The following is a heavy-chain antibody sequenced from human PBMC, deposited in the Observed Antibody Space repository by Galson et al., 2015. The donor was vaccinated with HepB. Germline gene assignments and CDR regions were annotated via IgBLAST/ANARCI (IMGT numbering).Heavy chain of an antibody. J-gene: IGHJ3*02. V-gene: IGHV4-59*01. CDR3: ARNYGDYEIGAFDI. CDR2: IYYSGST. CDR1: GGSISSYY. D-gene: IGHD4-17*01. Sequence: ETLSLTCTVSGGSISSYYWSWIRQPPGKGLEWIGYIYYSGSTNYNPSLKSRVTISVDTSKNQFSLKLSSVTAADTAVYYCARNYGDYEIGAFDIWGQGTMVTVSS.